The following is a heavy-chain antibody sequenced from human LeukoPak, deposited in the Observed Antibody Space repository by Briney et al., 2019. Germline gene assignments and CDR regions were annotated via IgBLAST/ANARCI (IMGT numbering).Heavy chain of an antibody. V-gene: IGHV1-2*02. J-gene: IGHJ3*01. CDR2: INPNTGDT. CDR3: ASKGAGHCYDASCMGSFDL. CDR1: GYPFIDYH. Sequence: ASVKVSCKASGYPFIDYHLHWVRQAPGQGLEWMGCINPNTGDTNSAQNFQGRVIMTRDTSITTAYMELSRLKSDDTALYYCASKGAGHCYDASCMGSFDLWGQGITVAVSS. D-gene: IGHD2-15*01.